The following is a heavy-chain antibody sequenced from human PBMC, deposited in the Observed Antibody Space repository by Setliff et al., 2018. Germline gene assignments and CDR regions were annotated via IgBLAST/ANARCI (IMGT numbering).Heavy chain of an antibody. CDR1: GESFSNNY. J-gene: IGHJ4*02. CDR3: TSTPRGGINITTRAGAFDS. D-gene: IGHD6-6*01. V-gene: IGHV4-34*01. CDR2: SNHGGST. Sequence: PSETLSLTCSVYGESFSNNYWSWIRQSPGRGLEWIGESNHGGSTSYNPSLKSRLTMSVDTSKNQFSLKLTSVTAADSAVYYCTSTPRGGINITTRAGAFDSWGQGTLVTVSS.